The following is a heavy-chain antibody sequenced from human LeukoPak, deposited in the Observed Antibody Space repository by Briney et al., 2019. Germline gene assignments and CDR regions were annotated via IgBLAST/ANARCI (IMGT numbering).Heavy chain of an antibody. J-gene: IGHJ4*02. CDR2: IYHSGST. Sequence: SDTLSLTCAVSGGSISSSNWWSWVRPPPGKGLEWIGEIYHSGSTNYNPSLKSRVTISVDKSKNQFSLKLSSVTAADTAVYYCARVSRYCSSTSCYGVDYWGQGTLVTVSS. D-gene: IGHD2-2*01. CDR3: ARVSRYCSSTSCYGVDY. V-gene: IGHV4-4*02. CDR1: GGSISSSNW.